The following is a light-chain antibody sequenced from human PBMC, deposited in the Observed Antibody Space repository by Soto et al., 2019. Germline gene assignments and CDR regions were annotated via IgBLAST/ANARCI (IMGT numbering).Light chain of an antibody. CDR1: RTDVADGYDY. J-gene: IGLJ1*01. V-gene: IGLV2-14*03. CDR3: TSYTSGTPFYV. Sequence: QSVLTQPASVSGSPGQSIAISCTGVRTDVADGYDYVSWYQQHPGQAPQLIIYDVSNRPSGVSDRFSGSKSGNTASLTISGLQAEDEAEYYCTSYTSGTPFYVFGAGTKVTV. CDR2: DVS.